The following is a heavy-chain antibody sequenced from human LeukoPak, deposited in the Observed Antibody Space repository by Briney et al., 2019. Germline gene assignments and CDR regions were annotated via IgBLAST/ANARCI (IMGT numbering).Heavy chain of an antibody. Sequence: GGSLRLSCAASGFTFSSHWMSWVRQAPGKGLEWAANVNLDGSDKYYVDSVKGRFTISRDNAKNTLYLQMNSLRAEDTAVYYCARVLVRGVIRYFDYWGQGTLVTVSS. CDR2: VNLDGSDK. V-gene: IGHV3-7*02. CDR1: GFTFSSHW. CDR3: ARVLVRGVIRYFDY. J-gene: IGHJ4*02. D-gene: IGHD3-10*01.